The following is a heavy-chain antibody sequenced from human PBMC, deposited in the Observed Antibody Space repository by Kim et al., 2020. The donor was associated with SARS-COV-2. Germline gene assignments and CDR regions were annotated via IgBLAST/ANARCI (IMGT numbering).Heavy chain of an antibody. Sequence: YYADSVKGRFTISRDNSKNTLYLQMNSLRAEDTAVYYCSTGTMGTYYFDYWGQGTLVTVSS. D-gene: IGHD1-1*01. J-gene: IGHJ4*02. CDR3: STGTMGTYYFDY. V-gene: IGHV3-66*01.